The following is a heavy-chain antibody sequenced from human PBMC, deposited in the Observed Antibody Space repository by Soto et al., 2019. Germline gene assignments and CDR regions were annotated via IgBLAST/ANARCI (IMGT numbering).Heavy chain of an antibody. V-gene: IGHV4-30-4*01. D-gene: IGHD3-22*01. Sequence: QVQLQESGPGLVKPSQTLSLTCTVSGGSISSGDYYWSWIRQPPGKGLEWIGYIYYSGSTYYNPSLKSRVTISVDTSKNQCCLKLSSVTAADTAVYYCASGSYYYDSRGYYHYWGQGTMVTVSS. CDR2: IYYSGST. CDR1: GGSISSGDYY. J-gene: IGHJ4*02. CDR3: ASGSYYYDSRGYYHY.